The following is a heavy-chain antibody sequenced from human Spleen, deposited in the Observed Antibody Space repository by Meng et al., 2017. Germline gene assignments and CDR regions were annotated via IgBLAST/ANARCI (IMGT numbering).Heavy chain of an antibody. CDR1: GDSVSSANYY. CDR2: IFYSGST. V-gene: IGHV4-61*01. J-gene: IGHJ4*02. D-gene: IGHD3-10*01. CDR3: ARGLRGLRFGELHYGY. Sequence: QVQLQESGPGLVRPLETLSLTCTVSGDSVSSANYYWSWIRQPPGKELEWIGYIFYSGSTNYNPSLKSRVTISVDTSKNQFSLKLSSVTAADTAVYYCARGLRGLRFGELHYGYWGQGTLVTVSS.